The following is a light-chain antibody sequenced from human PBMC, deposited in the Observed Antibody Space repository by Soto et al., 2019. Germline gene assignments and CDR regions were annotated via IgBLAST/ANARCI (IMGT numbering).Light chain of an antibody. V-gene: IGKV3-11*01. CDR3: QQRSNWPPFS. J-gene: IGKJ3*01. Sequence: EIVLTQSPATLSLSPGERATLSCRSSQSVSSYLVWYQQKPGQAPRLLIYDASTRATGVPARYSGSGSGTDFTLPISSREPEDFAVYYCQQRSNWPPFSFGPGTTVDIK. CDR2: DAS. CDR1: QSVSSY.